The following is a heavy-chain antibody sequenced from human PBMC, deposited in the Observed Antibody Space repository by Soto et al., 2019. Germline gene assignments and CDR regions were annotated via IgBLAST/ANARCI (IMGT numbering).Heavy chain of an antibody. CDR1: GYAFSSYA. Sequence: ASVKVSCKASGYAFSSYAMHWVRQAPGQRLEWMGWINAGNGNTKYSEKFQGKVTITRDTSASTAYMELSSLRSEDTAVYYCARAGDDCSTTRCYVIDPWGQGILVTVSS. CDR2: INAGNGNT. J-gene: IGHJ5*02. V-gene: IGHV1-3*01. D-gene: IGHD2-2*01. CDR3: ARAGDDCSTTRCYVIDP.